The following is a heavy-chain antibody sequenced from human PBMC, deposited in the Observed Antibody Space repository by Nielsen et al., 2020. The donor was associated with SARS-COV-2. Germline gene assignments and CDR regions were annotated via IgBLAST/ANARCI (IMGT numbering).Heavy chain of an antibody. CDR3: TTDRAAAGSYNWFDP. CDR1: GFTFSSYS. CDR2: IKSKTDGGTT. D-gene: IGHD6-13*01. J-gene: IGHJ5*02. Sequence: GGSLRLSCAASGFTFSSYSMNWVRQAPGKGLEWVGRIKSKTDGGTTDYAAPVKGRFTISRDDSKNTLYLQMNSLKTEDTAVYYCTTDRAAAGSYNWFDPWGQGTLVTVSS. V-gene: IGHV3-15*01.